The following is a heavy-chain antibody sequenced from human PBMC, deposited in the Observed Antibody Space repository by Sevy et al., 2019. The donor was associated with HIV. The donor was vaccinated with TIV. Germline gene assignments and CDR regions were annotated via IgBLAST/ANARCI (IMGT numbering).Heavy chain of an antibody. CDR2: IYWNSGSI. CDR1: GFTFDDYA. Sequence: SLKISCAASGFTFDDYAMHWVRQAPGKGLEWVAGIYWNSGSIGYADSVKGRFTISRDNAKNSLYLQMNSLRAEDTAFYYCAKDTSPTAYSDAFDIWGQGTMFTVSS. CDR3: AKDTSPTAYSDAFDI. J-gene: IGHJ3*02. D-gene: IGHD2-21*01. V-gene: IGHV3-9*01.